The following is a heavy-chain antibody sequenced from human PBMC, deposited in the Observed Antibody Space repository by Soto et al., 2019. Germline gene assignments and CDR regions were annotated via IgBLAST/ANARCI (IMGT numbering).Heavy chain of an antibody. V-gene: IGHV3-48*03. D-gene: IGHD6-19*01. J-gene: IGHJ4*02. CDR3: ARGYSGGWSRGGYFDY. CDR1: GYTFSSYE. Sequence: GGSLRLSCAASGYTFSSYEVNWVRQAPGKGLERVSHISASGNSVYYAHSVKGRFTISRYNAKTSLYLQMNNVRAADTAVYYCARGYSGGWSRGGYFDYCGQGILVTVS. CDR2: ISASGNSV.